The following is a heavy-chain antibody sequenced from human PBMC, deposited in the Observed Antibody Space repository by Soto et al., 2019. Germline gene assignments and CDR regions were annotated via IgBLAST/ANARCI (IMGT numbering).Heavy chain of an antibody. J-gene: IGHJ6*02. D-gene: IGHD3-3*01. CDR1: VYTFTGYY. CDR2: INPNSGGT. Sequence: ASVKVSCKASVYTFTGYYMHCVRQAPGQGLEWMGWINPNSGGTNYAQKFQGWVTMTMDTSISTAYMELSRLRSDDTAVYYCARGGRITIFGVVIIGATPVHGMDVWGQGTTVTVSS. CDR3: ARGGRITIFGVVIIGATPVHGMDV. V-gene: IGHV1-2*04.